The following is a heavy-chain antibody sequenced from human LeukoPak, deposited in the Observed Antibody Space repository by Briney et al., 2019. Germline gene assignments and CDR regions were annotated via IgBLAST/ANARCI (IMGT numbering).Heavy chain of an antibody. D-gene: IGHD4-23*01. J-gene: IGHJ6*03. Sequence: GASVKVSCKASGYTFTSYDINWVRQATGQGLEWMGWMNPNSGNTGYAQKFQGRVTMTRNTSISTAYMELSSLRSEDTAVYYCARGPQKLDYYYYYMDVWGKGTTVTISS. CDR2: MNPNSGNT. CDR3: ARGPQKLDYYYYYMDV. V-gene: IGHV1-8*01. CDR1: GYTFTSYD.